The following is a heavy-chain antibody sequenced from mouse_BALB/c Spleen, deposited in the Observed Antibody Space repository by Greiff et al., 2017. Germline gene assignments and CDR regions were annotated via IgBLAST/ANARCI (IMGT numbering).Heavy chain of an antibody. D-gene: IGHD2-4*01. CDR3: NAYYDPYYFDY. J-gene: IGHJ2*01. V-gene: IGHV14-4*02. CDR2: IDPENGDT. CDR1: GFNIKDYY. Sequence: DVKLQESGAELVRSGASVKLSCTASGFNIKDYYMHWVKQRPEQGLEWIGWIDPENGDTEYAPKFQGKATMTADTSSNTAYLQLSSLTSEDTAVYYCNAYYDPYYFDYWGQGTTLTVSS.